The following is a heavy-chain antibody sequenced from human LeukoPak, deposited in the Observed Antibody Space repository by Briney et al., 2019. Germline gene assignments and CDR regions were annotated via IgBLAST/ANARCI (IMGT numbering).Heavy chain of an antibody. V-gene: IGHV4-59*01. D-gene: IGHD6-13*01. CDR1: GGSISDYY. J-gene: IGHJ4*02. CDR2: IYYSGST. Sequence: SETLSLTCTVSGGSISDYYWSWIRQPPGKGLEWIGYIYYSGSTNYNPSLKSRVTISVDTSKNQFSLKLSSVTAADTAVYYCAREGGEDSSSWYVDYWGQGALVTVSS. CDR3: AREGGEDSSSWYVDY.